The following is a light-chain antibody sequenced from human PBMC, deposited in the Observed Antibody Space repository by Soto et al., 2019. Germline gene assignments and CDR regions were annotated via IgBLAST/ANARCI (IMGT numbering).Light chain of an antibody. CDR3: RQYDSTPSIT. J-gene: IGKJ5*01. Sequence: DIVLTQSPGTLSLSPGESATVSCRAIQRITSGYLAWYQEKAGPDPSLLIFSASSRATSNPDRFSGSRSRTHSPITIISREPDDFVVYFCRQYDSTPSITFGQGTRLEIK. CDR1: QRITSGY. CDR2: SAS. V-gene: IGKV3-20*01.